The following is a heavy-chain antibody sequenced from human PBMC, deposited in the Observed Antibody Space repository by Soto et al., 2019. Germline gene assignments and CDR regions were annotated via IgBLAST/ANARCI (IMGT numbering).Heavy chain of an antibody. Sequence: ASVKVSCKASGYTFTSYGISWVRQAPGQGLEWMGWISAYNGNTSYAQKLQGRVTMTTDTSTSTAYMELRSLRSDDTAVYYCARVNTMVRGVIIIPSGMDVWGQGTTVTVSS. CDR3: ARVNTMVRGVIIIPSGMDV. V-gene: IGHV1-18*01. CDR1: GYTFTSYG. CDR2: ISAYNGNT. D-gene: IGHD3-10*01. J-gene: IGHJ6*02.